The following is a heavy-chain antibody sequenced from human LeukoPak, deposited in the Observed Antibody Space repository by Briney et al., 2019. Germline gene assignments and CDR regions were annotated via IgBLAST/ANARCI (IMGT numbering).Heavy chain of an antibody. V-gene: IGHV4-34*01. CDR1: GGSFSGYY. CDR2: INHSGST. Sequence: PSETLSLTCAVYGGSFSGYYWSWIRHPPGKGLEWIGEINHSGSTNYNPSLKSRVTISVDTSKNQFSLKLGSVTAADTAVYYCAAASIAAAEIPYYYYYGMDVWGQGTTVTVSS. CDR3: AAASIAAAEIPYYYYYGMDV. J-gene: IGHJ6*02. D-gene: IGHD6-13*01.